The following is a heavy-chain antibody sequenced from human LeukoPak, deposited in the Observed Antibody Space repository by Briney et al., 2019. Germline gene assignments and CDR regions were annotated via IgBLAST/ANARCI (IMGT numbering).Heavy chain of an antibody. Sequence: ASVKVSCKASGYTFTGYYMHWVRQAPGQGLEWMGWINPNSGGTNYAQKFQGRVTMTRDTSISTAYMELSRLRSDDTAVCYCARDYRDCSGGSCYSGEFDYWGQGTLVTVSS. D-gene: IGHD2-15*01. J-gene: IGHJ4*02. CDR1: GYTFTGYY. CDR3: ARDYRDCSGGSCYSGEFDY. V-gene: IGHV1-2*02. CDR2: INPNSGGT.